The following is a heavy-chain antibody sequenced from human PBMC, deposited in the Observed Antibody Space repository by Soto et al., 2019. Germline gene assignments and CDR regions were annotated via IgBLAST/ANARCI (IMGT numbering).Heavy chain of an antibody. Sequence: QVQLVQSGAEVKKPGSSVRVSCKASGGTLSNYGISWVRQAPGQGFEWMGGIIPVFGTANYAQKFQGRVTITADESKSTVYMDVTSLRSEDTAVYYCSRGDATKIVVTTYYAMDVWGQGTTVSVSS. J-gene: IGHJ6*02. V-gene: IGHV1-69*12. CDR2: IIPVFGTA. CDR1: GGTLSNYG. CDR3: SRGDATKIVVTTYYAMDV. D-gene: IGHD4-17*01.